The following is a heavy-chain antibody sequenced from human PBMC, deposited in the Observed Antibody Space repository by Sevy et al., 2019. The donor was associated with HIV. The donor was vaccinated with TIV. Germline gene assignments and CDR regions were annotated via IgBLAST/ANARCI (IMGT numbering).Heavy chain of an antibody. CDR2: IWYDGSNK. Sequence: GRSLRLSCAASGFTFSSYGMHWVRQAPGKGLEWVAVIWYDGSNKYYADSVKGRFTISRDNSKNTLYLQMNSLRADDTAVYYCARLNYGDSFDHWGQGTLVTVSS. CDR1: GFTFSSYG. V-gene: IGHV3-33*01. D-gene: IGHD4-17*01. CDR3: ARLNYGDSFDH. J-gene: IGHJ1*01.